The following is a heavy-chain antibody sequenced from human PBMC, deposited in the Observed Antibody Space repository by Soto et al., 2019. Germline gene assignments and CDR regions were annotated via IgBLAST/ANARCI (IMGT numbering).Heavy chain of an antibody. J-gene: IGHJ4*02. CDR3: ARVDRVTLFGVLR. D-gene: IGHD3-3*01. Sequence: QVQLQESGPGLVKPSQTLSLTCTVSGDSISSGDYYWSWIRQPPGKGLEWIGYIYYSGSTYYNPSRKSRVTISVDTSKNQFSLKLSSVTAADTAVYYCARVDRVTLFGVLRWGQGTLVTVSS. V-gene: IGHV4-30-4*01. CDR1: GDSISSGDYY. CDR2: IYYSGST.